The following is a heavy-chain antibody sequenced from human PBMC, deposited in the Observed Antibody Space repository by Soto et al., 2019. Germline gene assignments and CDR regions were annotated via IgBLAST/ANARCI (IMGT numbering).Heavy chain of an antibody. D-gene: IGHD6-19*01. J-gene: IGHJ4*02. CDR1: GGSISSYY. CDR3: GKERRGSGWFVCSY. CDR2: IYSSGST. V-gene: IGHV4-4*07. Sequence: PSETLSLTCTVSGGSISSYYWSWIRQPAGKGLEWIGRIYSSGSTNYNPSLNSRVTISRDNSKDTLFLQMNSLRADDTAVYYCGKERRGSGWFVCSYWGQGILVTVSS.